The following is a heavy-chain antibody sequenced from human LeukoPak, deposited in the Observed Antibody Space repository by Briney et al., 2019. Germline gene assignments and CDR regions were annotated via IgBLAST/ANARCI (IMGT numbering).Heavy chain of an antibody. J-gene: IGHJ4*02. Sequence: SGPTLVNPTQTLTLTCTFSGFSLTTNGVGVGWIRQPPGKALEWLAIIYWNDDKRYSPSLKNRLTITKDTSKNQVVLTMTNMDPEDTATYYCARRHRSDNCGGGTCYSNSFDYWGQGTLVTVSS. CDR1: GFSLTTNGVG. CDR2: IYWNDDK. V-gene: IGHV2-5*01. CDR3: ARRHRSDNCGGGTCYSNSFDY. D-gene: IGHD2-15*01.